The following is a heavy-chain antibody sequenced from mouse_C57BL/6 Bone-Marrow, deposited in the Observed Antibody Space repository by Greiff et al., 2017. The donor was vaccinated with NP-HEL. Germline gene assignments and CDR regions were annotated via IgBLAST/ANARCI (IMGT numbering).Heavy chain of an antibody. Sequence: VQLQQSGPELVKPGASVKISCKASGYTFTDYYMNWVKQSHGKSLEWIGDINPNNGGTSYNQKFKGKATLTVDKSSSTAYMELRSLTSEDSAVYYCARNYGSPPDYWGQGTTLTVSS. J-gene: IGHJ2*01. CDR2: INPNNGGT. CDR3: ARNYGSPPDY. V-gene: IGHV1-26*01. D-gene: IGHD1-1*01. CDR1: GYTFTDYY.